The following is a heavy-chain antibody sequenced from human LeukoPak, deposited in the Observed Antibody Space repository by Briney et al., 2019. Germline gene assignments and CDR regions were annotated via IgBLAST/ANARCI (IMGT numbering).Heavy chain of an antibody. D-gene: IGHD6-13*01. CDR3: ARGRGSSWLYYFDS. V-gene: IGHV4-34*01. Sequence: SETLSLTCAVYGGSFSGYYWSWIRQPPGKGLEWIGEINHSGSTNYNPSLKSRVTISVDTSKNQFSLKLSSVTAADTAVYYCARGRGSSWLYYFDSWGQGTLGTVSS. CDR1: GGSFSGYY. CDR2: INHSGST. J-gene: IGHJ4*02.